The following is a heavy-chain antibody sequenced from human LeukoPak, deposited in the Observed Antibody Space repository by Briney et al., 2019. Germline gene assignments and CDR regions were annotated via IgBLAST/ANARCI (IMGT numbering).Heavy chain of an antibody. J-gene: IGHJ4*02. CDR2: IRPDGSNK. V-gene: IGHV3-30*02. Sequence: PGGSLRLSCAGSGFSFSSYGMHWVRQAPGKGLEWMAFIRPDGSNKYYADSVKGRFTISRDNSKNTLHLQMNSLRAEDTAVYYCAKDHSSGWYDYFDYWGQGTLVTVSS. CDR3: AKDHSSGWYDYFDY. D-gene: IGHD6-19*01. CDR1: GFSFSSYG.